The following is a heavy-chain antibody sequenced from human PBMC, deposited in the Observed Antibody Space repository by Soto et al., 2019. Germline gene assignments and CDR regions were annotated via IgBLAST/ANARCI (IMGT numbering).Heavy chain of an antibody. Sequence: GGSLRLSCAASGFTFSSYWMHWVRQAPGKGLVWVSRINSDGSSTSYADSVKGRFTISRDNAKNTLYLQMNSLRAEDTAVYYFARDYRFLDDTYYYYYYGMDVWGQGTTVTVSS. D-gene: IGHD3-3*01. V-gene: IGHV3-74*01. J-gene: IGHJ6*02. CDR1: GFTFSSYW. CDR2: INSDGSST. CDR3: ARDYRFLDDTYYYYYYGMDV.